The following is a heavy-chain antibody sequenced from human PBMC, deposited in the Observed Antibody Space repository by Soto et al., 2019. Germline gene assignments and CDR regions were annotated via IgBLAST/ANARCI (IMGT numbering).Heavy chain of an antibody. CDR2: IYHSGST. CDR3: ARGGIAAGFDY. CDR1: GGSISSGGYS. V-gene: IGHV4-30-2*01. J-gene: IGHJ4*02. Sequence: SETLSLTCAVSGGSISSGGYSWSWIRQPPGKGLEWIGYIYHSGSTYYNPSLKSRVTISVDRSKNQFSLKLSSVTAADTAVYYCARGGIAAGFDYWGQGTLVTVSP. D-gene: IGHD6-13*01.